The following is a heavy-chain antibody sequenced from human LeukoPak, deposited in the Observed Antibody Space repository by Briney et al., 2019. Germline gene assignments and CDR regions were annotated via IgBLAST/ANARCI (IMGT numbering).Heavy chain of an antibody. CDR2: ISSSGSTI. D-gene: IGHD2/OR15-2a*01. Sequence: PGGSLRLSCAASGFTFSSYSMNWVRQAPGKGLEWVSYISSSGSTIYYADSVKGRFTISRDNAKNSLYLQMNSLRAEDTAVYYCARDTTLVGPDDYWGQGTLVTVSS. J-gene: IGHJ4*02. CDR1: GFTFSSYS. V-gene: IGHV3-48*04. CDR3: ARDTTLVGPDDY.